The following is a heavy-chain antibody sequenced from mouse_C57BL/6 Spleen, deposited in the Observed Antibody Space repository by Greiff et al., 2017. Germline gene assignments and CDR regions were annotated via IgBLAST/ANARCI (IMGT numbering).Heavy chain of an antibody. D-gene: IGHD3-2*02. CDR2: INPNNGGT. Sequence: EVKLVESGPELVKPGASVKIPCKASGYTFTDYNMDWVKQSHGKSLEWIGDINPNNGGTIYNQKFKGKATLTVDKSSSTAYMELRSLTSEDTAVYYCARSGSGPFAYWGQGTLVTVSA. J-gene: IGHJ3*01. CDR3: ARSGSGPFAY. V-gene: IGHV1-18*01. CDR1: GYTFTDYN.